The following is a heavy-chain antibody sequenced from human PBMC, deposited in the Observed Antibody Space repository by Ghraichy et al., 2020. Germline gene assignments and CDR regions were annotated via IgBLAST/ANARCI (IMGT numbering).Heavy chain of an antibody. CDR2: INPNSGGT. D-gene: IGHD2-15*01. CDR3: ARGPHLRYCSGGSCYWFDP. V-gene: IGHV1-2*02. CDR1: GYTFTGYY. Sequence: ASVKVSCKASGYTFTGYYMHWVRQAPGQGLEWMGWINPNSGGTNYAQKFQGRVTMTRDTSISTAYMELSRLRSDDTAVYYCARGPHLRYCSGGSCYWFDPWGQGTLVTVSS. J-gene: IGHJ5*02.